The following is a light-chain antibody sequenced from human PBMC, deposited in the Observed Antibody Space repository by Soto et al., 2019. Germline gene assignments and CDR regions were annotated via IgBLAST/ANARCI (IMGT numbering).Light chain of an antibody. CDR1: QSVNSN. Sequence: ILMTQSPATLSVSPGERVTLSCRASQSVNSNLAWYQQKAGQAPRLLIYGVSTRATGIAARFGGSGSGTEFTITIRSLQSEDFAVYYCPKYNNWPTFGPGTKVDIK. CDR2: GVS. CDR3: PKYNNWPT. J-gene: IGKJ3*01. V-gene: IGKV3-15*01.